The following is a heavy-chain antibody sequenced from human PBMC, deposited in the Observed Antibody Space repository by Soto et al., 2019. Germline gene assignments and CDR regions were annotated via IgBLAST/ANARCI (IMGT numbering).Heavy chain of an antibody. Sequence: QVQLQESGPGLVKPSQTLSLTCTVSGGSVGSGGFFWSWTRQHPGKGLEWIGYIYYSGTTYYNPSLKSRVNISVDTSKNQFSLKLSSVTAADTAVYYCARETLDTAMAHWGQGILVTVSS. V-gene: IGHV4-31*03. CDR1: GGSVGSGGFF. J-gene: IGHJ4*02. CDR2: IYYSGTT. CDR3: ARETLDTAMAH. D-gene: IGHD5-18*01.